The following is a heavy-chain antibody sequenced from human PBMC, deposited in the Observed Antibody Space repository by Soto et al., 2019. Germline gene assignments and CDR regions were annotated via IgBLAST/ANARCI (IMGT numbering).Heavy chain of an antibody. Sequence: GGSLRLSCAAFGFTFSSYSMSWVRQAPGKGLEWVSGFSTGGDGGTTYYIDSVKGRFTISRDNSKNMLFLQMNSLRGEDTAIYYCAKKVNSGPGSQYFDFWGQGTLVTVSS. CDR3: AKKVNSGPGSQYFDF. CDR2: FSTGGDGGTT. J-gene: IGHJ4*02. D-gene: IGHD3-10*01. V-gene: IGHV3-23*01. CDR1: GFTFSSYS.